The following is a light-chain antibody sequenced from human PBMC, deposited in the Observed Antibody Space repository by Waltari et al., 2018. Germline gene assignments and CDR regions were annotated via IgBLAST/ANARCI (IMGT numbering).Light chain of an antibody. V-gene: IGKV3-15*01. CDR3: QQYKYWPPLT. J-gene: IGKJ4*01. CDR2: DTS. Sequence: EIVMTQSPVTLSVSPGERVTLSCRASQSVSSDLAWYQQKPGQAPRLLIYDTSTRAAGLAARFSASGSGTEFTLTISSLQSEDFAVYYCQQYKYWPPLTFGGGTKVEIK. CDR1: QSVSSD.